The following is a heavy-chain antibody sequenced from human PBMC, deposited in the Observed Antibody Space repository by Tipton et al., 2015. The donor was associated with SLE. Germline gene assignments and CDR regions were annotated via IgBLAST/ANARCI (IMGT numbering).Heavy chain of an antibody. V-gene: IGHV4-59*06. CDR1: GVSISNYY. CDR2: IYYTGST. CDR3: ARDSVSGFEY. J-gene: IGHJ4*02. Sequence: TLSLTCTVSGVSISNYYWTWIRQPAGKGLEWIGYIYYTGSTYYNPSLKSRVAISVDTSENQFSLKLSSVTAADTAVYYCARDSVSGFEYWGQGILVTVSS. D-gene: IGHD5-24*01.